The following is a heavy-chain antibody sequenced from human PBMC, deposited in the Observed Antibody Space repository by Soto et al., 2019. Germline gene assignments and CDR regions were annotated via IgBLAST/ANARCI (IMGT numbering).Heavy chain of an antibody. D-gene: IGHD1-7*01. Sequence: QAQLLQSGAEMKKPGASVKVSCKASGYTFINYFIHWVRQAPGQGLEWIGIVHPSRGTADYAQKFKGRVTLTTDMSTRTVYMDLSNLRSEDTAGYYCARPLIGNTVDLWGQGTTVIVSS. V-gene: IGHV1-46*01. CDR2: VHPSRGTA. CDR3: ARPLIGNTVDL. CDR1: GYTFINYF. J-gene: IGHJ3*01.